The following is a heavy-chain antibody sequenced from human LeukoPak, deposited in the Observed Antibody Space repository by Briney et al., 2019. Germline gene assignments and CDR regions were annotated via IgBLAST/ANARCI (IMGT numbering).Heavy chain of an antibody. CDR1: GFTFSSCA. CDR3: IHDSSGYYSMLHY. V-gene: IGHV3-64D*06. CDR2: ISSNGGST. J-gene: IGHJ4*02. Sequence: GGSLRLSCSASGFTFSSCAMHWVGQAPGKGLEYVSAISSNGGSTYYADSVKGRFTISRDNSKNTLYLQMSSLRAEDTAVYYCIHDSSGYYSMLHYWGQGTLVTVSS. D-gene: IGHD3-22*01.